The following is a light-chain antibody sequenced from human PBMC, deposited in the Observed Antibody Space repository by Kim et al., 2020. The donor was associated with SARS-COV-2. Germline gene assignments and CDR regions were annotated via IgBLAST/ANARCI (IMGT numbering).Light chain of an antibody. CDR3: QSYDSSLSGFYV. CDR1: SSNIGAGYD. V-gene: IGLV1-40*01. Sequence: VTDSCTGSSSNIGAGYDVHWYQQLPGTAPKLLIYGNSNRPSGVPDRFSGSKSGTSASLAITGLQAEDEADYYCQSYDSSLSGFYVFGTGTKVTVL. J-gene: IGLJ1*01. CDR2: GNS.